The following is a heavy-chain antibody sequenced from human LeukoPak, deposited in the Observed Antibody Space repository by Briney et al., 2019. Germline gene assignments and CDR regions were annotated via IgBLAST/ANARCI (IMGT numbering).Heavy chain of an antibody. D-gene: IGHD1/OR15-1a*01. CDR3: ARDPIHGANKFDY. CDR1: GYTFTSYY. V-gene: IGHV1-46*01. J-gene: IGHJ4*02. Sequence: GGSLRLSCAASGYTFTSYYMHWVRQAPGQGLEWMGIINPSGGSTSYAQKFQGRVTMTRDTSTSTVYMELSSLRSEDTAVYYCARDPIHGANKFDYWGQGTLVTVSS. CDR2: INPSGGST.